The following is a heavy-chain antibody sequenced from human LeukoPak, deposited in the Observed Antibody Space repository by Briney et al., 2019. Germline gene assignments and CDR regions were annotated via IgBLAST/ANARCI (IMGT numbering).Heavy chain of an antibody. CDR2: VFYSGAA. V-gene: IGHV4-31*03. CDR1: GGSIGSRGYY. Sequence: PSETLSLTCTVSGGSIGSRGYYWTWIRQHPVKGLEWMGYVFYSGAAYYNPALRSRITISLDTSRNQFSLTLTSLSAADTAVCYCARYGDYGTEGYFYMDVWGKGTMVTVSS. J-gene: IGHJ6*03. CDR3: ARYGDYGTEGYFYMDV. D-gene: IGHD4-17*01.